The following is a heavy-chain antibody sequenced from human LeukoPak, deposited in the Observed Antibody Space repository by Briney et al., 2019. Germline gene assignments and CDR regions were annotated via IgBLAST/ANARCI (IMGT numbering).Heavy chain of an antibody. Sequence: ASVKVSFKASGYTFTGYYMHWVRQAPGQGLEWMGWINPNSGDTKNSQKFQGRVTMTRDTSISTAYMELGRLRSDDTAVYYCATQRGSYLWGTDFDYGGQGTLVTVSS. CDR2: INPNSGDT. CDR3: ATQRGSYLWGTDFDY. D-gene: IGHD3-16*01. J-gene: IGHJ4*02. V-gene: IGHV1-2*02. CDR1: GYTFTGYY.